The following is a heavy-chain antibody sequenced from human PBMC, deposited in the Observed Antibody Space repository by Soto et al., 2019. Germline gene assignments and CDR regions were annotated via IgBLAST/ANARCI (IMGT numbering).Heavy chain of an antibody. CDR1: GYTFSNHG. J-gene: IGHJ6*03. CDR3: XXXXXXXXYFYYYMDV. CDR2: IGAYNGNT. Sequence: QVQLLQSGAEVKKPGASVKVSCKASGYTFSNHGITWVRQAPGQGLEWMGWIGAYNGNTHYTQSLQGRVTMTTDTSXXTXXXXXXXXXXXXXXXXXXXXXXXXXXYFYYYMDVWGKGTTVTVSS. V-gene: IGHV1-18*01.